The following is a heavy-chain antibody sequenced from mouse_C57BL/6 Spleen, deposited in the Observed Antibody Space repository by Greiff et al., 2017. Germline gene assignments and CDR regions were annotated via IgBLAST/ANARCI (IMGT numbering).Heavy chain of an antibody. D-gene: IGHD3-3*01. CDR3: TRERAGLDY. J-gene: IGHJ2*01. V-gene: IGHV1-15*01. Sequence: QVQLQQSGAELVRPGASVTLSCKASGYTFTDYEMHWVKQTPVHGLEWIGAIDPETGGTAYNQKFKGKAILTADKSSSTAYMELRSLTSEDSAVXYCTRERAGLDYWGQGTTLTVSS. CDR2: IDPETGGT. CDR1: GYTFTDYE.